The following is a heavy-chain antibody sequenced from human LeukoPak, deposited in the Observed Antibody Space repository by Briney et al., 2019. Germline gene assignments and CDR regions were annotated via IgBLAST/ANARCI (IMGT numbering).Heavy chain of an antibody. D-gene: IGHD3-10*01. Sequence: GGSLRLSCAASGFTFSSYAMSWVRQAPGKGPEWVSVIYSGGKTYAADSVKGRFTISRQNSENTVYLQMNSLRTEDTAVYYCARQISGSSKTPHFDYWGQGTLVTVSS. CDR2: IYSGGKT. V-gene: IGHV3-53*04. J-gene: IGHJ4*02. CDR3: ARQISGSSKTPHFDY. CDR1: GFTFSSYA.